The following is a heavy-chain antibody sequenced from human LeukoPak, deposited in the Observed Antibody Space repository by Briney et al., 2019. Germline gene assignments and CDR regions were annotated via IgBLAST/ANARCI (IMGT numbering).Heavy chain of an antibody. CDR2: ISAYNGNT. CDR3: ARWYYYDTNYGMDV. CDR1: GYTFTSYG. D-gene: IGHD3-22*01. V-gene: IGHV1-18*01. J-gene: IGHJ6*02. Sequence: ASVKASCKASGYTFTSYGISWVRRAPGQGLEWMGWISAYNGNTNYAQKLQGRVTMTTDTSTSTAYMELRSLRSDDTAVYYCARWYYYDTNYGMDVWGQGTTVTVSS.